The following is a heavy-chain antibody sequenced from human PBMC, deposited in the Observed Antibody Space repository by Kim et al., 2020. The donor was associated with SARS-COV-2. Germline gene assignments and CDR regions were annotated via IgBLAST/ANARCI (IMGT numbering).Heavy chain of an antibody. CDR1: GYTFTSYY. D-gene: IGHD1-26*01. J-gene: IGHJ6*02. CDR3: ARSRVSGSYYGYYYYGMDV. CDR2: INPSGGST. V-gene: IGHV1-46*01. Sequence: ASVKVSCKASGYTFTSYYMHWVRQAPGQGLEWMGIINPSGGSTSYAQKFQGRVTMTRDTSTSTVYMELSSLRSEDTAVYYCARSRVSGSYYGYYYYGMDVWGQGTTVTVSS.